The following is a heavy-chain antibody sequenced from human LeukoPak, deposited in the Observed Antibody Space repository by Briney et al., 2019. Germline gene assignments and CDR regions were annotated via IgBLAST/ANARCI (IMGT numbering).Heavy chain of an antibody. CDR3: ARDPAVTTSLNWFDP. Sequence: SETLSLTCAVYGGSFSGYYWSWIRQPPGKGLEWIGEINPSGSTNYNPSLKSRVTISVDTSKNQFSLKLSSVTAADTAVYYCARDPAVTTSLNWFDPWGQGTLVTVSS. CDR2: INPSGST. J-gene: IGHJ5*02. CDR1: GGSFSGYY. V-gene: IGHV4-34*01. D-gene: IGHD4-17*01.